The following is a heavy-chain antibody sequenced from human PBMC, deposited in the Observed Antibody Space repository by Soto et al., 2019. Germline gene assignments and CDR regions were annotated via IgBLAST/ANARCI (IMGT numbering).Heavy chain of an antibody. CDR1: GFTFSSYA. V-gene: IGHV3-30-3*01. CDR3: ARRATLDY. J-gene: IGHJ4*02. CDR2: ISYDGSNK. D-gene: IGHD2-15*01. Sequence: ESGGGVVQPGRSLRLSCAASGFTFSSYAMHWVRQAPGKGLEWVAVISYDGSNKYYADSVKGRFTISRDNSKNTLYLQMNSLRAEDTAVYYCARRATLDYWGQGTLVTVSS.